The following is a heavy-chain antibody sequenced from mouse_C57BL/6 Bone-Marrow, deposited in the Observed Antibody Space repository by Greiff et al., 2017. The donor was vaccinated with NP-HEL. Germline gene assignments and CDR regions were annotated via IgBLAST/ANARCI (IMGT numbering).Heavy chain of an antibody. V-gene: IGHV5-12*01. CDR3: ARFYDGYAGFAY. CDR2: ISNSGGST. CDR1: GFTFSDYY. Sequence: EVQLMESGGGLVQPGGSLKLSCAASGFTFSDYYMYWVRQTPEKRLEWVAYISNSGGSTYYPYTVKGRVTISSDNAKNTLYLPMSGLESEDTAMYYCARFYDGYAGFAYWGQGTLVTVSA. J-gene: IGHJ3*01. D-gene: IGHD2-3*01.